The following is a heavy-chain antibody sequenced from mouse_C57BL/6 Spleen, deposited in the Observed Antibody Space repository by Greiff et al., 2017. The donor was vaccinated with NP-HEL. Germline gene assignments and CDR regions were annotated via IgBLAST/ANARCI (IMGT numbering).Heavy chain of an antibody. CDR2: IDPSDSYT. CDR1: GYTFTSYW. Sequence: QVQLQQPGAELVRPGPSVKLSCKASGYTFTSYWMHWVKQRPGQGLEWIGVIDPSDSYTNYNQKFKGKATLTVDTSSSTAYMQLSSLTSEDSAVYYCARKSRSTLDYWGQGTTLTVSS. CDR3: ARKSRSTLDY. D-gene: IGHD5-1*01. J-gene: IGHJ2*01. V-gene: IGHV1-59*01.